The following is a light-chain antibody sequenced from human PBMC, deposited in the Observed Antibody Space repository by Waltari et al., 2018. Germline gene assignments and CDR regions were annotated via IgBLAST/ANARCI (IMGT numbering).Light chain of an antibody. Sequence: DIQMTQSPSSLSASLGDRVTITCRASQSISKYLNWYQQRPGKAPKLLIYGKSSLQSGVPSRFSGSGSGTDFTLTINTLQPEDFATYFCQQSYGPPYTFGQGPGWRS. V-gene: IGKV1-39*01. J-gene: IGKJ2*01. CDR3: QQSYGPPYT. CDR2: GKS. CDR1: QSISKY.